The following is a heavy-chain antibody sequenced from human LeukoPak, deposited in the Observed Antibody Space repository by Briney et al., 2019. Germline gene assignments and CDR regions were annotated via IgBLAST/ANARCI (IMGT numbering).Heavy chain of an antibody. V-gene: IGHV4-34*01. CDR3: ARDGSYGPFDY. Sequence: KPSETLSLTCAVYGGSFSGYYWSWIRQPPGKGLEWIGEINHSGSTNYNPSLKSRVTISVDTSKNQFSLKLSSVTAADTAVYYCARDGSYGPFDYWSQGTLVTVSS. CDR2: INHSGST. J-gene: IGHJ4*02. CDR1: GGSFSGYY. D-gene: IGHD5-18*01.